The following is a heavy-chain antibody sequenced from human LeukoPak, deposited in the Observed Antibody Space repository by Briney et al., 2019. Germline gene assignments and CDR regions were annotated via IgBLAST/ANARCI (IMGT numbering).Heavy chain of an antibody. Sequence: SETLSLTCTVSGGSISSYYWNWIRQPPGKGLEWIGYIYYSGSTNYNPSLKSRVTISVDTSKNQFSLKLSSVTAADTAVYYCARDEGRYKNPVGFDPWGQGTLVTVSS. J-gene: IGHJ5*02. V-gene: IGHV4-59*01. D-gene: IGHD5-24*01. CDR2: IYYSGST. CDR1: GGSISSYY. CDR3: ARDEGRYKNPVGFDP.